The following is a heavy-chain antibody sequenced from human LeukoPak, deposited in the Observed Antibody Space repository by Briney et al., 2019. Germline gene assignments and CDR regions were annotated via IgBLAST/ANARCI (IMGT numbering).Heavy chain of an antibody. D-gene: IGHD3-22*01. J-gene: IGHJ4*02. CDR3: ARGPYYDSSGELGY. Sequence: ASVKVSCKASGYTFTGYYMHWVRQAPGQGLEWMGWMNPNSGNTGYAQKFQGRVTMTRNTSISTAYMELSSLRSEDTAVYYCARGPYYDSSGELGYWGQGTLVTVSS. CDR1: GYTFTGYY. V-gene: IGHV1-8*02. CDR2: MNPNSGNT.